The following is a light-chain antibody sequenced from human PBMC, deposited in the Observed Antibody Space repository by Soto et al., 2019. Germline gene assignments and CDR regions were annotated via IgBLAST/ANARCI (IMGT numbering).Light chain of an antibody. Sequence: EIVLTQSPGTLSLSPGERATLSCRASQSVSSSYLAWYQQKPGQAPRLLIYGASSRATGIPDRFSGSGSGTDFTLTISRLEPEDFAVYYCQLYGSSPGITSGQGTRLAIK. CDR1: QSVSSSY. J-gene: IGKJ5*01. CDR2: GAS. CDR3: QLYGSSPGIT. V-gene: IGKV3-20*01.